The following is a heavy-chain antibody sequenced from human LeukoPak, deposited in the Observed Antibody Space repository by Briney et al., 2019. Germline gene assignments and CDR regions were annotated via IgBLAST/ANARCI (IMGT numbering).Heavy chain of an antibody. D-gene: IGHD3-22*01. Sequence: GASVKVSCKASGYTFTSYAMHWVRQAPGQRREWMGWINAGNGNTKYSQEFQGRVTITRDTSASTAYMELSSLRSEDMAVYYCASVEGGGYPRGAFDIWGQGTMVTVSS. J-gene: IGHJ3*02. CDR2: INAGNGNT. V-gene: IGHV1-3*03. CDR3: ASVEGGGYPRGAFDI. CDR1: GYTFTSYA.